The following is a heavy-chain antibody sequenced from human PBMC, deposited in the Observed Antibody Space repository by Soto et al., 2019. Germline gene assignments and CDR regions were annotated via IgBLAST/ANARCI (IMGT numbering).Heavy chain of an antibody. CDR3: ARDFGHSYGFYNYFDY. CDR1: GFTFSYYG. D-gene: IGHD5-18*01. J-gene: IGHJ4*02. CDR2: ISYDGSDK. V-gene: IGHV3-30*03. Sequence: PGGSLRLSCAASGFTFSYYGIHWVRQAPGKGLEWVALISYDGSDKYYADSVRGRFTISRDNSENTLYLLMNGLRAEDTAVYYCARDFGHSYGFYNYFDYWGPGILVTVSS.